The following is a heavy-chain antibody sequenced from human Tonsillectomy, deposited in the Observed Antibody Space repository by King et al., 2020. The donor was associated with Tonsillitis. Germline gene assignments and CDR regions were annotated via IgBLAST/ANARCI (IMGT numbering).Heavy chain of an antibody. D-gene: IGHD1-26*01. J-gene: IGHJ4*02. CDR3: ARDQWGGAGRYFDY. CDR1: GFTFSDYY. CDR2: INSRSSYK. Sequence: VQLVESGGGLVKPGGSLRLSCAASGFTFSDYYMSWIRQAPGKWLEGVSYINSRSSYKNYPDSVRGRLTISRDNAKNSLYLHMNSLRAEDTAVYYCARDQWGGAGRYFDYWGQGTLVTVSS. V-gene: IGHV3-11*05.